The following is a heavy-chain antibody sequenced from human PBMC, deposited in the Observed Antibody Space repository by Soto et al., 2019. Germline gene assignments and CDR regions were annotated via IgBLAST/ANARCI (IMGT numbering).Heavy chain of an antibody. D-gene: IGHD1-1*01. CDR1: GYTFTGYY. CDR2: INPNSGGT. Sequence: ASVKVSCKASGYTFTGYYMHWVRQAPGQGLEWMGWINPNSGGTNYAQKFQGWVTMTRDTSISTAYMELSRLRSDDTAVYYCARDHPSPGTPYGMDVWGQGTTVTVSS. CDR3: ARDHPSPGTPYGMDV. V-gene: IGHV1-2*04. J-gene: IGHJ6*02.